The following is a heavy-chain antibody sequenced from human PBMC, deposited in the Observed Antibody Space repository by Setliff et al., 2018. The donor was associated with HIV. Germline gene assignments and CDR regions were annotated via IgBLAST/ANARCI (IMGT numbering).Heavy chain of an antibody. D-gene: IGHD6-13*01. J-gene: IGHJ4*02. CDR2: ISGSGST. V-gene: IGHV4-61*09. CDR3: ASSSSWSTFDY. CDR1: SGYISSGSYF. Sequence: NPSETLSLTCTVFSGYISSGSYFWSWIRQPAGKGLQWIGHISGSGSTNYNPSLTSRVAISVDTSKNQFSLKLNSVTAADAAVYYCASSSSWSTFDYWGQGILVTVSS.